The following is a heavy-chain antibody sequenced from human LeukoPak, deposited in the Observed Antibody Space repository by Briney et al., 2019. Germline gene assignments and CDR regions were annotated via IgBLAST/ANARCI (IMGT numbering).Heavy chain of an antibody. CDR2: IYYSGST. D-gene: IGHD3-3*01. V-gene: IGHV4-59*11. CDR1: GGSISSHY. J-gene: IGHJ3*02. Sequence: PSETLSLTCTVSGGSISSHYWSWIRQPPGKGLEWIGYIYYSGSTNYNPSLKSRVTISVDTSKNQFSLKLSSVTAEDTAVYYCARGSKLRFLEWLYDAFDIWGQGTMVTVSS. CDR3: ARGSKLRFLEWLYDAFDI.